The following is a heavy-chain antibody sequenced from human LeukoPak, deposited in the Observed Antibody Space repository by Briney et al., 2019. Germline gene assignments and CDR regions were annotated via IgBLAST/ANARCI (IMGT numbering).Heavy chain of an antibody. D-gene: IGHD6-13*01. J-gene: IGHJ4*02. CDR2: IKQDGSDK. Sequence: GGSLRLSCTASGFTFGTYWMSWVRQAPGKGLEWVANIKQDGSDKYYVDSVKGRFTISRDNAKNSLYLQMNSLRAEDTALYYCARGTLKAAATDFDYWGQGTLVTVSS. CDR1: GFTFGTYW. CDR3: ARGTLKAAATDFDY. V-gene: IGHV3-7*05.